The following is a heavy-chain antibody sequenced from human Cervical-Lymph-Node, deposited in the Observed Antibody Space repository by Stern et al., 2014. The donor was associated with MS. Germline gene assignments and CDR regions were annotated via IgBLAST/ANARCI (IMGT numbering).Heavy chain of an antibody. V-gene: IGHV3-53*01. D-gene: IGHD3-3*01. CDR2: IYTDGST. CDR3: ARAIFGVVTPTMAPDAFDI. J-gene: IGHJ3*02. CDR1: GFTVSSNY. Sequence: QLVESGGGLIQPGGSLRLSCAASGFTVSSNYMSWVRQSPGTGLQWVSLIYTDGSTYYADSVKGRFTISRDHSKNTLYLQMNSLGAEDTALYYCARAIFGVVTPTMAPDAFDIWGQGTMVTVSS.